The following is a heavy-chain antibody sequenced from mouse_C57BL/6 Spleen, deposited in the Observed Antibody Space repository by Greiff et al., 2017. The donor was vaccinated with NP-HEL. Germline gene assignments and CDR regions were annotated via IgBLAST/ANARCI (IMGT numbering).Heavy chain of an antibody. CDR2: ISDGGSYT. CDR1: GFTFSSYA. Sequence: EVQGVESGGGLVKPGGSLKLSCAASGFTFSSYAMSWVRQTPEKRLEWVATISDGGSYTYYPDNVKGRFTISRDNAKNNLYLQISHLKSEDTAMYYCARDFYYGSSYYFDYWGQGTTLTVSS. CDR3: ARDFYYGSSYYFDY. D-gene: IGHD1-1*01. V-gene: IGHV5-4*01. J-gene: IGHJ2*01.